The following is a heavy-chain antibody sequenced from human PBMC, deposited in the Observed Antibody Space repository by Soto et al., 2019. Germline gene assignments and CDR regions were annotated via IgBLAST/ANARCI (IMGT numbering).Heavy chain of an antibody. Sequence: GGSLRLSCAASGFTFSSYWMSWVRQAPGTGLEWVANIKQDGSEKYYVDSVKGRFNISRDNAKNSLYLQMNSLRAEDTAVYYCARVAYCTNGVCYRYYFVYWGQGTLVTSPQ. J-gene: IGHJ4*02. CDR1: GFTFSSYW. V-gene: IGHV3-7*03. D-gene: IGHD2-8*01. CDR2: IKQDGSEK. CDR3: ARVAYCTNGVCYRYYFVY.